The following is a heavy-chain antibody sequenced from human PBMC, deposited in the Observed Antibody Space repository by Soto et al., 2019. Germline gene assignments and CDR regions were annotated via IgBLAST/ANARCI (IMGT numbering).Heavy chain of an antibody. CDR3: ARGGPADIVLAPAAPRFEY. D-gene: IGHD2-2*01. CDR1: GFTFSSYA. CDR2: ISSNGGST. Sequence: GGSLRLSCAASGFTFSSYAMHWVRQAPGKGLDYVSAISSNGGSTYYADSVKGRFTISRDNSKNTLYLQMNSLRAEDTAVYYCARGGPADIVLAPAAPRFEYWGQGTLVTVSS. V-gene: IGHV3-64*04. J-gene: IGHJ4*02.